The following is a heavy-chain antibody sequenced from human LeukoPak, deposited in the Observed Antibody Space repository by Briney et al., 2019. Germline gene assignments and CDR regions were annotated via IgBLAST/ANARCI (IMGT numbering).Heavy chain of an antibody. V-gene: IGHV4-59*01. CDR2: IYYSGST. CDR1: GGSISSYY. D-gene: IGHD3-10*01. Sequence: PSETLSLTCTVSGGSISSYYWSWIRQPPGKGLEWIGYIYYSGSTYYNPSLKSRVTISVDTSKNQFSLKLSSVTAADTAVYYCAREESMVRGASWFDPWGQGTLVTVSP. J-gene: IGHJ5*02. CDR3: AREESMVRGASWFDP.